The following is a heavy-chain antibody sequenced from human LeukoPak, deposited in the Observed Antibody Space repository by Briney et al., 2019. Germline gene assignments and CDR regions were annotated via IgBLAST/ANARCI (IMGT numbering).Heavy chain of an antibody. J-gene: IGHJ4*02. V-gene: IGHV3-7*01. CDR1: GFTFSSYV. D-gene: IGHD3-10*01. Sequence: GGSLRLSCAASGFTFSSYVMHWVRQAPGKGLEWVANIKQDGSEKYYVDSVKGRFTISRDNAKNSLYLQMNSLRAEDTAVYYCARASDFYYGSGSYYHWGQGTLVTVSS. CDR3: ARASDFYYGSGSYYH. CDR2: IKQDGSEK.